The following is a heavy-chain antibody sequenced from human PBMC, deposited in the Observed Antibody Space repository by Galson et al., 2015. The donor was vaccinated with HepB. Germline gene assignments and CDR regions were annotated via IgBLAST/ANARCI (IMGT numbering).Heavy chain of an antibody. CDR1: GDSISSYY. Sequence: ETLYLTCTVSGDSISSYYWSWIRQPPGKGLEWIGYIYYSGSTNYNPSLKSRVTITVDTYKNQFSLKLSSVTAADTAVYYCARERTPTYYYDSSGYYHYFDYWGQGTLVTVSS. V-gene: IGHV4-59*01. J-gene: IGHJ4*02. CDR3: ARERTPTYYYDSSGYYHYFDY. D-gene: IGHD3-22*01. CDR2: IYYSGST.